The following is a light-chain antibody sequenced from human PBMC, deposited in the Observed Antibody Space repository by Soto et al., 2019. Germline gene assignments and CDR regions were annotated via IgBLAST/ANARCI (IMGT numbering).Light chain of an antibody. V-gene: IGKV2-28*01. J-gene: IGKJ1*01. CDR3: MQALQTPWT. Sequence: DIVMTQSPLSLPVTPGEPASISCRSSQSLLHSNGYNYLDWYLQKPGQSPQLLIYFGSNRASGVPDRFSGSGSDTDFTLKISRVEAEDVGVYYCMQALQTPWTFGQGTMVEIK. CDR1: QSLLHSNGYNY. CDR2: FGS.